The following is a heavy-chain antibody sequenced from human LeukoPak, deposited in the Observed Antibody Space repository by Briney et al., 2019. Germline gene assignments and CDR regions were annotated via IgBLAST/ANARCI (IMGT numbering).Heavy chain of an antibody. D-gene: IGHD6-13*01. CDR2: ISYDGRNK. V-gene: IGHV3-30*18. CDR1: GFTFSNYG. CDR3: VKGMFSSSWNYFDY. Sequence: GGSLRLSCAASGFTFSNYGMHWVRQAPGKGLEWVTVISYDGRNKFYADSVKGRFTVSRDNSKSTLHLQMDSLGAEDTALYYCVKGMFSSSWNYFDYWGQGTLVTVSS. J-gene: IGHJ4*02.